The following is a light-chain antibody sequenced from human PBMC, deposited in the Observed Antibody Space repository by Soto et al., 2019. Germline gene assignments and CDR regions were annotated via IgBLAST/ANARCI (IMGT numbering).Light chain of an antibody. CDR3: SSYAGSSNV. CDR2: EVN. CDR1: SSDVGGYNY. Sequence: QSVLTPPPSASGSPRQSVAISCTGTSSDVGGYNYVSWYQQHPGKAPKLMIYEVNTRPSGVPDRFSGSKSGNTASLTVSGLQAEDEADYYCSSYAGSSNVFGTGTKVTVL. J-gene: IGLJ1*01. V-gene: IGLV2-8*01.